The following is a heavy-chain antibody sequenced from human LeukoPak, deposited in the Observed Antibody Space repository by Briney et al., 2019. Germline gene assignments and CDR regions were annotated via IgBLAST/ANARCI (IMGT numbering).Heavy chain of an antibody. Sequence: LSLTCTVSGGSISSTYWNWIRQPPGKGLEWVSYISSSGSTIYYADSVKGRFTISRDNAKNSLYLQMNSLRAEDTAVYYCARMGSIAADYWGQGTLVTVSS. V-gene: IGHV3-11*04. D-gene: IGHD6-6*01. J-gene: IGHJ4*02. CDR3: ARMGSIAADY. CDR1: GGSISSTY. CDR2: ISSSGSTI.